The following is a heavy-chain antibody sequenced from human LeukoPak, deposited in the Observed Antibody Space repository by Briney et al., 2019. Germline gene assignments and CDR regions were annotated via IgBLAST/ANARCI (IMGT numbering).Heavy chain of an antibody. J-gene: IGHJ4*02. CDR2: IYYSGST. V-gene: IGHV4-61*01. Sequence: SETLSLTCTVSGYSIRSDYYWSWIRQPPGKGLEWIGYIYYSGSTNYNPSLKSRVTISVDTSKNQFSLKLSSVTAADTAVYYCARDGASQFDYWGQGTLVTVSS. D-gene: IGHD3-16*01. CDR3: ARDGASQFDY. CDR1: GYSIRSDYY.